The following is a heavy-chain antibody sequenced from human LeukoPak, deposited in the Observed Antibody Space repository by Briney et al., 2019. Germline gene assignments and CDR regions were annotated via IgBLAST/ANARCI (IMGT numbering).Heavy chain of an antibody. CDR1: GGSISTSNYY. V-gene: IGHV4-39*07. J-gene: IGHJ3*02. CDR3: ARGRYKYSGSYYAFDI. D-gene: IGHD1-26*01. CDR2: IFYSGST. Sequence: SETLSLTYTVSGGSISTSNYYWGWIRQPPGKGLEWMGNIFYSGSTYYSPALRSRVTISLDTSRNQFSLKLNSMNAADTAVYYCARGRYKYSGSYYAFDIWGQGTMVTVSS.